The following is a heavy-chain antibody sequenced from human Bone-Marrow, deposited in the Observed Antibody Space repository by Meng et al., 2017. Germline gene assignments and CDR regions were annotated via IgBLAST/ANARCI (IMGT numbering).Heavy chain of an antibody. CDR3: ARLKGNYGD. J-gene: IGHJ4*01. CDR2: STNKANSYIT. Sequence: GESLKISCAASGFTFSSYAMSWVRQAPGKGLEWVGRSTNKANSYITEYAASVKGRFTISRDDSKDSLYLQMNSLKTEDTAVYYCARLKGNYGDWGHGTLVTGYS. D-gene: IGHD4-17*01. V-gene: IGHV3-72*01. CDR1: GFTFSSYA.